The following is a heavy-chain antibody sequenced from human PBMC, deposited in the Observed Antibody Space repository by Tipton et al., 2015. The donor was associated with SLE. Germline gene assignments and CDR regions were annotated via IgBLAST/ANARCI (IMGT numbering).Heavy chain of an antibody. V-gene: IGHV3-23*01. J-gene: IGHJ4*02. CDR1: GFTFSEYA. CDR2: ISGSGSDT. D-gene: IGHD6-19*01. Sequence: GSLRLSCAASGFTFSEYAMAWVRQAPGKGLEWVSAISGSGSDTHFTDSVRGRFTISRDNSKNTLFLQMNSLRPEDTALYYCATVPAPIAVPGTYLDYWGQGTLVTVSS. CDR3: ATVPAPIAVPGTYLDY.